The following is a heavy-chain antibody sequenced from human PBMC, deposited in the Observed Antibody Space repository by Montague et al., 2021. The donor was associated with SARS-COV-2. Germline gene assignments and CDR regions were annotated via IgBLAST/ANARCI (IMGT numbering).Heavy chain of an antibody. CDR1: GGSITVSRYD. D-gene: IGHD1-1*01. Sequence: SETLSLTCTVSGGSITVSRYDWGWLRQPPGKGLEWIGSVHYTGTTSYNASLKSRLTISVDTSENQSSLKMTSVTASDTAVYYCARQRANAGSFDIWGQGTMVTVSS. CDR3: ARQRANAGSFDI. CDR2: VHYTGTT. J-gene: IGHJ3*02. V-gene: IGHV4-39*01.